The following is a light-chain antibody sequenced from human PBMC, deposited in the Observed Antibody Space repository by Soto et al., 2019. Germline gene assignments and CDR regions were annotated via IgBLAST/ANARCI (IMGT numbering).Light chain of an antibody. Sequence: IQIIQSPSTLSAYVGDRVTITCRASQSISIWLAWYQQKPGKAPKLLIYKASNLESGVPSRFSGSGSGTEFTLTISSLQPDDFATYYCQQYNSYSRTLGQGTKVDIK. CDR1: QSISIW. CDR3: QQYNSYSRT. V-gene: IGKV1-5*03. CDR2: KAS. J-gene: IGKJ1*01.